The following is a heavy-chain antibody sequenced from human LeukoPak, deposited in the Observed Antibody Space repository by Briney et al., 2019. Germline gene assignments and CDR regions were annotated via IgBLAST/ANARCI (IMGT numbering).Heavy chain of an antibody. CDR1: GFIFPDYW. V-gene: IGHV3-74*01. D-gene: IGHD2-15*01. CDR2: IRGDGRAT. Sequence: GGSMRLSCAASGFIFPDYWMHWVRQAPGSELVWVARIRGDGRATTYADSVKGRFTISRDNSKNTLYLQMNSLRAEDTAVYYCAREMRRGLFDYWGQGTLVTVSS. CDR3: AREMRRGLFDY. J-gene: IGHJ4*02.